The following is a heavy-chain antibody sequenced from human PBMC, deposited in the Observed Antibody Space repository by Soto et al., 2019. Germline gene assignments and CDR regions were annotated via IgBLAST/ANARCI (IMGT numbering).Heavy chain of an antibody. V-gene: IGHV3-23*01. D-gene: IGHD3-16*01. Sequence: EVQLLESGGGLVQPGGSLRLSCAASGFTFGTYAMKWLRQAPGRGLECVSFISGSGRTTYYADSVKGRFTVSRDNSKNTMYLQMNSLRAEDTALYYCSKVRGPSYSDYYMDVWGKVTTVTVSS. J-gene: IGHJ6*03. CDR1: GFTFGTYA. CDR3: SKVRGPSYSDYYMDV. CDR2: ISGSGRTT.